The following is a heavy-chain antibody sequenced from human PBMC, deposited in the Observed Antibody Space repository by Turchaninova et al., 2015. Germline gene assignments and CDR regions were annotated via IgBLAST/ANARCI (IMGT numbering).Heavy chain of an antibody. Sequence: QVQLVQSGAEVKKPGASVKVSCKASGYTFTGYYMNWVRQAPGHGLGWMGRGTPNRGGTNYEQTFQGMFTKTRDTSSSTAYMELSRLRSDDTAVYYCARGGTMVQGVSIRVPSDYWGQGTLVTVSS. CDR2: GTPNRGGT. J-gene: IGHJ4*02. CDR3: ARGGTMVQGVSIRVPSDY. CDR1: GYTFTGYY. V-gene: IGHV1-2*06. D-gene: IGHD3-10*01.